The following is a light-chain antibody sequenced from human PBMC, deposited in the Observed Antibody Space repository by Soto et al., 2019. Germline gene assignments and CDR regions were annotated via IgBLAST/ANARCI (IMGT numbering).Light chain of an antibody. J-gene: IGKJ1*01. V-gene: IGKV1-6*01. CDR2: AAS. CDR1: QGISSA. Sequence: AIQLTQSPSSLSASPGARAPITCRASQGISSALAWYQQKPGKVPKLLIYAASTRPSGVPARFSGSGSGTEFTLTISSLQSEDFAVYYCLQDYSWPWAFGQGTKVDIK. CDR3: LQDYSWPWA.